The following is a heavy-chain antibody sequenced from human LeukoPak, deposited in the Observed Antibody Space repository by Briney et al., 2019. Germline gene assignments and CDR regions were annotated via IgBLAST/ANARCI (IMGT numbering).Heavy chain of an antibody. D-gene: IGHD2-15*01. Sequence: GGSLRLSCAASGFTFSSYEMNWVRQAPGKGLEWVSYISSSGSTIYYADSVKGRLTISRDNAKNSLYLQMNSLRAEDTAVYYCAREPVGYCSGGSCNDAFDIWGQGTMVTVSS. CDR1: GFTFSSYE. CDR2: ISSSGSTI. J-gene: IGHJ3*02. CDR3: AREPVGYCSGGSCNDAFDI. V-gene: IGHV3-48*03.